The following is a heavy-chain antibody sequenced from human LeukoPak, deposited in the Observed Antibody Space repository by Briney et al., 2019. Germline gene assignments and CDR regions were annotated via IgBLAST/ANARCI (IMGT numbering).Heavy chain of an antibody. V-gene: IGHV3-23*01. CDR3: ARNNGMDV. CDR2: ISTSGDFT. CDR1: GFTFSSYA. J-gene: IGHJ6*02. Sequence: GGSLRLSCATSGFTFSSYAMNWVRQAPGKGLECVSFISTSGDFTYYAASVKGRFTVSRDNSKNTLYLQMNSLRAEDTALYHCARNNGMDVWGQGTTVIVSS.